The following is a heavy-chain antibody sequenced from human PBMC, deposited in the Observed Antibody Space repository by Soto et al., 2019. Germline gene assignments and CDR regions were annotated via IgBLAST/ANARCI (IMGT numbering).Heavy chain of an antibody. V-gene: IGHV4-30-4*08. CDR3: ARVREYGGYDMANWFDP. CDR1: GAAVSNGDYR. Sequence: PSETLSLTCTVSGAAVSNGDYRWNWIRQPPGKGLEWIGDIYNDGSTHYNPSLKSRVTISVDTSKNQFSLRLSSVTAADTAVYYCARVREYGGYDMANWFDPWGQGTLVTVSS. CDR2: IYNDGST. J-gene: IGHJ5*02. D-gene: IGHD5-12*01.